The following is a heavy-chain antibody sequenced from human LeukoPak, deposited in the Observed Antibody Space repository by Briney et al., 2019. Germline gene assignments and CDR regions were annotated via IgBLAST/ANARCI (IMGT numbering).Heavy chain of an antibody. Sequence: SVKVSCKASGGTFSSYAISWVRQAPGQGLEWMGGIIPIFGTANYAQKFQGRVTITTDESTSTAYMELSSLRSEDTAAYYCARGAEYQLLQYYFDYWGQGTLVTVSS. CDR1: GGTFSSYA. D-gene: IGHD2-2*01. CDR3: ARGAEYQLLQYYFDY. V-gene: IGHV1-69*05. J-gene: IGHJ4*02. CDR2: IIPIFGTA.